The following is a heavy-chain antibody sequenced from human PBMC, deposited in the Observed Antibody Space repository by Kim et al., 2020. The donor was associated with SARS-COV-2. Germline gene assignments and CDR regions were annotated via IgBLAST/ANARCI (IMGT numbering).Heavy chain of an antibody. CDR2: ISSSSSYI. D-gene: IGHD1-1*01. CDR3: ARVAYNWNDETSFDY. V-gene: IGHV3-21*01. Sequence: GGSLRLSCAASGFTFSSYSMNWVRQAPGKGLEWVSSISSSSSYIYYADSVKGRFTISRDNAKNSLYLQMNSLRAEDTAVYYCARVAYNWNDETSFDYWGQGTLVTVSS. J-gene: IGHJ4*02. CDR1: GFTFSSYS.